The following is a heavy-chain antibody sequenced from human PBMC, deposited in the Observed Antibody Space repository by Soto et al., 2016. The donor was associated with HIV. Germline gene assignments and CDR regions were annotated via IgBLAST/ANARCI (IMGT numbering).Heavy chain of an antibody. Sequence: EVQLVESGGGLVKPGGSLRLSCAASGFTFSSYSMNWVRQAPGKGLEWVSSISSSSSYIYYADSVKGRFTISRDNAKNSLYLQMNSLRAEDTAVYYCARDPRTYYYDSSGYYYVGFFDYWGLGNPGHRLL. D-gene: IGHD3-22*01. CDR3: ARDPRTYYYDSSGYYYVGFFDY. CDR2: ISSSSSYI. CDR1: GFTFSSYS. V-gene: IGHV3-21*01. J-gene: IGHJ4*02.